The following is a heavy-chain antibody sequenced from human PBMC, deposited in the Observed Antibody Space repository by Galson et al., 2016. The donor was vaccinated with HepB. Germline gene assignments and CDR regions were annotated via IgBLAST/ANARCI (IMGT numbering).Heavy chain of an antibody. CDR2: INPSGGST. CDR1: GYTFSSYY. J-gene: IGHJ6*02. D-gene: IGHD4-17*01. CDR3: ASHSYGDYGNYYYYYAMDV. Sequence: SVKVSCKASGYTFSSYYMHWVRQAPGQGLEWMGIINPSGGSTSYAQKFQGRVTMTRDTSTSTVYMELSSLTSEDTDVYYCASHSYGDYGNYYYYYAMDVWGQGTTVTVSS. V-gene: IGHV1-46*01.